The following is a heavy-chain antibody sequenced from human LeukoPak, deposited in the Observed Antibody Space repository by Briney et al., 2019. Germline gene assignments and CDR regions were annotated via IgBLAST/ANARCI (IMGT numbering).Heavy chain of an antibody. CDR2: ISYDASNK. J-gene: IGHJ4*02. V-gene: IGHV3-30-3*01. CDR3: ARDRQYYYDSNSYVDF. D-gene: IGHD3-22*01. CDR1: GFTFNSYA. Sequence: GGSLRLSCAASGFTFNSYAMHWVRQAPGKGLEWVAVISYDASNKYYADSVKGRFTISRDNSKTTLYLQMNSLRAEDTAVYYCARDRQYYYDSNSYVDFWGQGTLVTVSS.